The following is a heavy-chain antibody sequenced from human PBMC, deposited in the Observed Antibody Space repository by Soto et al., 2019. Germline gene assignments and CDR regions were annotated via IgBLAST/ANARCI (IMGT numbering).Heavy chain of an antibody. J-gene: IGHJ4*02. CDR2: IYYSVST. CDR1: GGSVSSGSYY. CDR3: ARVTTVQQQLDY. Sequence: QVQLQESGPGLVKPSETLSLTCTVSGGSVSSGSYYWSWIRQPPGKGLEWIGYIYYSVSTNYNPSLKSRVTISVDTSKNQFSLKLSSVTAADTAVYYCARVTTVQQQLDYWGQGTLVTVSS. V-gene: IGHV4-61*01. D-gene: IGHD6-13*01.